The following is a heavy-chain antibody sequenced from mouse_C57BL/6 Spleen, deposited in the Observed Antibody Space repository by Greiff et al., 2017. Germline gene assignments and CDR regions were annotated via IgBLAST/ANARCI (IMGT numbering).Heavy chain of an antibody. J-gene: IGHJ4*01. CDR2: IDPEDGDT. V-gene: IGHV14-1*01. Sequence: EVQLVESGAELVRPGASVKLSCTASGFNIKDYYMHWVKQRPEQGLAWIGRIDPEDGDTEYAPKFQGKATMTADTSSNTAYLQLSSLTSEDTAVYYCATGDYDGGYYYAMDYWGQGTSVTVSS. D-gene: IGHD2-4*01. CDR1: GFNIKDYY. CDR3: ATGDYDGGYYYAMDY.